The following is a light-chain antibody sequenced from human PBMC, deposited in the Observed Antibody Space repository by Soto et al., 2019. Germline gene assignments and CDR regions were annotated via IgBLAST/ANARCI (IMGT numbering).Light chain of an antibody. Sequence: SYELTQAPSVSVGPGQTARITCAGNNLGEKSVHWYKQRPGQAPILVIFDDRDRASGIPERISGSNSDNTATLTISGVEAGDEADYFCEVWDNSRDVVVFGGGTKVTDL. CDR2: DDR. CDR1: NLGEKS. V-gene: IGLV3-21*02. J-gene: IGLJ3*02. CDR3: EVWDNSRDVVV.